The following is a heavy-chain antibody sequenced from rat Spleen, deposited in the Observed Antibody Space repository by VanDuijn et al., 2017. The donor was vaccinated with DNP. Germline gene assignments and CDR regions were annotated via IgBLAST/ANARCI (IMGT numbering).Heavy chain of an antibody. V-gene: IGHV5-22*01. Sequence: EVQLVESGGGLVQPGRSLKLSCAASGFTFSAYYLAWVRQAPAKGLEWVAYIGSAAYAPYYGDSVKGRFTISRDNAKNTLYLQMNSLRSEDTATYYCARDAYWGQGTLVTVSS. CDR2: IGSAAYAP. J-gene: IGHJ3*01. CDR1: GFTFSAYY. CDR3: ARDAY.